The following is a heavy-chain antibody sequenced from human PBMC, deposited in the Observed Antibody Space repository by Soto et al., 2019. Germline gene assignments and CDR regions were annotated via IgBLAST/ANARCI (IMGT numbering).Heavy chain of an antibody. D-gene: IGHD2-2*01. Sequence: SETLSLTCAVYGGSFSGYYWSWIRQPPGKGLEWIGEINHSGSTNYNPSLKSRVTISVDTSKNQFSLKLNSVTAADTAVYYCARGQKGIVIPTANTPVNYYMDVWGKGTTVTVSS. CDR2: INHSGST. V-gene: IGHV4-34*01. CDR3: ARGQKGIVIPTANTPVNYYMDV. CDR1: GGSFSGYY. J-gene: IGHJ6*03.